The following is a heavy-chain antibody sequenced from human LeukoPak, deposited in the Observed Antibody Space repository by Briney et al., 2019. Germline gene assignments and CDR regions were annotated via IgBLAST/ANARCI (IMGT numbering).Heavy chain of an antibody. Sequence: GGSLRLSCAASGFNFSSYSMNWVRQAPGKGLEWVSSISSSSSFRYYADSVKGRFTISRDNAKNTLYLQMNSLRAEDTAVYYCASIAVADPDYWGQGTLVTVSS. CDR1: GFNFSSYS. CDR3: ASIAVADPDY. CDR2: ISSSSSFR. V-gene: IGHV3-21*01. J-gene: IGHJ4*02. D-gene: IGHD6-19*01.